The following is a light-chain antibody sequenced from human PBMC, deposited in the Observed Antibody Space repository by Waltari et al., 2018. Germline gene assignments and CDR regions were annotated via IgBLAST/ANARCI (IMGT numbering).Light chain of an antibody. V-gene: IGKV2D-29*02. CDR2: KVT. CDR3: MQSTKVPRT. J-gene: IGKJ1*01. Sequence: DIVITQTQLSLPVTPAEPASISCRSSQSLLHSNGNTYLHWYLQKPGQSPRLLIYKVTNRESGVPDRFSGSGSGTDFTLKISRVEPEDVGVYYCMQSTKVPRTFGQGTKVEIK. CDR1: QSLLHSNGNTY.